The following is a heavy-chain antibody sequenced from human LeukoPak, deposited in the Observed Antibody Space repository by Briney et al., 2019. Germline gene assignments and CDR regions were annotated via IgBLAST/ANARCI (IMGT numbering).Heavy chain of an antibody. V-gene: IGHV1-2*02. J-gene: IGHJ4*02. CDR3: ARAVYYGSGSYSYYFDY. CDR1: GYTFTGYY. CDR2: INPNSGGT. Sequence: GASVKVSCKASGYTFTGYYMHWVRQAPGQGLEWMGWINPNSGGTNYAQKLQGRVTMTTDTSTSTAYMELRSLRSDDTAVYYCARAVYYGSGSYSYYFDYWGQGTLVTVSS. D-gene: IGHD3-10*01.